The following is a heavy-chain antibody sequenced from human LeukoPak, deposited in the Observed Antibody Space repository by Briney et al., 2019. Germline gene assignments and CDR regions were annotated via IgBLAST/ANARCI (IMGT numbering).Heavy chain of an antibody. J-gene: IGHJ5*02. CDR2: ISASTGVT. CDR1: GFTFTNYA. V-gene: IGHV3-23*01. Sequence: QAGGSLRLSCAASGFTFTNYAMAWVRQAPGQGLEWVSAISASTGVTYYADSVEGRFTISRDDSKNTLFLQMNTLRAEDTAVYFCANTCSGTGCDSGPDWFDPWGHGTLVTVSS. D-gene: IGHD2-15*01. CDR3: ANTCSGTGCDSGPDWFDP.